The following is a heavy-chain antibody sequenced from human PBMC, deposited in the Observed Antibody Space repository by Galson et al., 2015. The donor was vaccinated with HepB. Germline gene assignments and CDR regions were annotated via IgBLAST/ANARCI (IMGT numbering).Heavy chain of an antibody. D-gene: IGHD4-17*01. Sequence: CKASGYRFTNYGLSWVRQAPGQGLEWMGWISPSTGNTKYAQKIQDRVTLTTDTSTSTAYMELRSLESADTAVYYCARDYTMTTRSGFDPWGQGTLVTVSS. CDR2: ISPSTGNT. CDR1: GYRFTNYG. J-gene: IGHJ5*02. CDR3: ARDYTMTTRSGFDP. V-gene: IGHV1-18*01.